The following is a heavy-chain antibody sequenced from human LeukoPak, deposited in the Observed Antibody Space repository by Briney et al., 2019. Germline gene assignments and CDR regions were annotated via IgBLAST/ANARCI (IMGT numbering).Heavy chain of an antibody. CDR1: GFSLSTSGMC. Sequence: SGPALVKPTQTLTLTCTFSGFSLSTSGMCVSWIRQPPGKALEWLARIDWDDDKYYSTSLKTRLTISKDTSKNQVVLTMTNMDPVDTATYYRARIRSANSSGYVFDYWGQGTLVTVSS. D-gene: IGHD3-22*01. J-gene: IGHJ4*02. CDR2: IDWDDDK. CDR3: ARIRSANSSGYVFDY. V-gene: IGHV2-70*11.